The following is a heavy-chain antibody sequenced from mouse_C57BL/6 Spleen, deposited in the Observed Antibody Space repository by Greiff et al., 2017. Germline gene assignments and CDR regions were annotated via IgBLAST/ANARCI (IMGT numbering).Heavy chain of an antibody. J-gene: IGHJ2*01. CDR1: GFNIKNTY. CDR3: ARIGGSWEYYFDY. CDR2: FVPANGNT. V-gene: IGHV14-3*01. Sequence: EVQLVESVAELVRPGASVKLSCTASGFNIKNTYMHWVKQRPEQGLEWIGRFVPANGNTKYAPKFQGKATITADTSSNTGYLQLSSLTSEDTAIYYCARIGGSWEYYFDYWGQGTTLTVSS. D-gene: IGHD1-1*02.